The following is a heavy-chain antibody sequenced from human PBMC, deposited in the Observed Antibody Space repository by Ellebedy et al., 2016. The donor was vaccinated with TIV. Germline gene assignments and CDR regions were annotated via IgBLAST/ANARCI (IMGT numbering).Heavy chain of an antibody. D-gene: IGHD2-2*01. CDR2: ISYSGCT. Sequence: MPSETLSLTCTVSGGSISSSPYHWGWIRQPPGQGLEWSGSISYSGCTYYSPSLKSRVTISVDTYKNHFSLKLSSGTAAETAVYYFGWDCSSTSCRGGYWGRGTLVTVSS. CDR1: GGSISSSPYH. V-gene: IGHV4-39*02. CDR3: GWDCSSTSCRGGY. J-gene: IGHJ4*02.